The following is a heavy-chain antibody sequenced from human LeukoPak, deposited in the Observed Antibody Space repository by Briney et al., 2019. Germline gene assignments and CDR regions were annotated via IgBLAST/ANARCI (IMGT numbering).Heavy chain of an antibody. J-gene: IGHJ4*02. CDR2: IYSGGGT. Sequence: GGSLRLSCAASGFTVSNTYMSWVRQAPGKGLEWVSLIYSGGGTYSADSVKGRFTISRDISKNTLYLQMNSLRAEDTAVYYCAREPQPFLGGVIVHLLDYWGQGTLVTVSS. CDR1: GFTVSNTY. V-gene: IGHV3-53*01. CDR3: AREPQPFLGGVIVHLLDY. D-gene: IGHD3-16*02.